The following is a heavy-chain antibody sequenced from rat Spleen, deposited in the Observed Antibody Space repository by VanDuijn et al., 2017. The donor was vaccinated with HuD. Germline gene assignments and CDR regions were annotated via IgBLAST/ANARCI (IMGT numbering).Heavy chain of an antibody. Sequence: EVQLVESGGGLVQPGRSLKLSCAASGFTLSDYVMHWIRQAPTKGLEWVTSISPSGATTNYRDSVKGRFTISRDNARGTLYLQMDSLRSEDTATYYCTTDRLPGYTPYWYFDFWGPGTMVTVSS. J-gene: IGHJ1*01. CDR1: GFTLSDYV. CDR3: TTDRLPGYTPYWYFDF. CDR2: ISPSGATT. V-gene: IGHV5-19*01. D-gene: IGHD1-4*01.